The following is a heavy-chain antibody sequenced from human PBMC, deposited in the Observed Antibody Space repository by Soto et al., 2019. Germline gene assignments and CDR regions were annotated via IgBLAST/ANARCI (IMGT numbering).Heavy chain of an antibody. D-gene: IGHD1-26*01. CDR2: ISYDGSSK. CDR3: AKDVEATPDYYFDY. Sequence: GGSLRLSCAASGFTFSSYGMHWVRQAPGKGLEWVAVISYDGSSKYYADSVKGRFTLSRDNSKNTLYLQMNSLRAEDTAVYYCAKDVEATPDYYFDYWGQGTLITVSS. CDR1: GFTFSSYG. J-gene: IGHJ4*02. V-gene: IGHV3-30*18.